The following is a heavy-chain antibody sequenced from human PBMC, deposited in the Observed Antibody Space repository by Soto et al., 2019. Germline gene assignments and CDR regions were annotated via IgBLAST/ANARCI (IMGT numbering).Heavy chain of an antibody. CDR2: ISSSSSYI. J-gene: IGHJ6*02. CDR1: GFTFSNYS. D-gene: IGHD2-8*01. CDR3: ASRNGVCSRCGYGMDV. Sequence: EVQLVESGGGLVKPGGSLRLSCAASGFTFSNYSMNWVRQAPGKGLEWVSSISSSSSYIYYADSVKGRFTISRDNAKNSLYLQMNSLRAEDTAVYYCASRNGVCSRCGYGMDVWGQGTTVTVSS. V-gene: IGHV3-21*01.